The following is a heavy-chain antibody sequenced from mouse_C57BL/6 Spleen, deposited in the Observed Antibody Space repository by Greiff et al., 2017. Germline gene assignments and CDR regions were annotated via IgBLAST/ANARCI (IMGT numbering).Heavy chain of an antibody. CDR2: IRNKANGYTT. CDR1: GFTFTDYY. J-gene: IGHJ1*03. D-gene: IGHD2-4*01. CDR3: ASLYYDYEGWYFDV. V-gene: IGHV7-3*01. Sequence: EVQRVESGGGLVQPGGSLSLSCAASGFTFTDYYMSWVRQPPGKALEWLGFIRNKANGYTTEYSASVKGRFTISRDNSQSILYLQMNALRAEDSATYYCASLYYDYEGWYFDVWGTGTTVTVSS.